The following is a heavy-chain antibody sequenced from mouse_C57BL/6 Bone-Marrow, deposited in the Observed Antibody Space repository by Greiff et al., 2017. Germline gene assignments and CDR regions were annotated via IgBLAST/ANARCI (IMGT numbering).Heavy chain of an antibody. CDR1: GYTFTDYN. CDR3: ARRNYDYPYAMDY. V-gene: IGHV1-22*01. CDR2: INPNIGGT. D-gene: IGHD2-4*01. J-gene: IGHJ4*01. Sequence: EVQLQQSGPELVKPGASVKMSCKASGYTFTDYNMHWVQQSHGKSLEWIGYINPNIGGTSYNQKFKGKATLTVNKSSSTAYMELRSLTSEDSAVYYCARRNYDYPYAMDYWGQGTSVTVSS.